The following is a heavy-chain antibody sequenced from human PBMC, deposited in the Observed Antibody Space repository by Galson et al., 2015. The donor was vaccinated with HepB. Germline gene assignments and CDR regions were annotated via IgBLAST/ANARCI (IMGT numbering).Heavy chain of an antibody. D-gene: IGHD2-2*02. J-gene: IGHJ3*02. CDR3: ASDIVVVPAAIDDAFDI. CDR2: ISSSGSTI. CDR1: GFTFSSYE. V-gene: IGHV3-48*03. Sequence: SLRLSCAASGFTFSSYEMNWVRQAPGKGLEWVSYISSSGSTIYYADSVKGRFTISRDNAKNSLYLQMNSLRAEDTAVYYCASDIVVVPAAIDDAFDIWGQGTMVTVSS.